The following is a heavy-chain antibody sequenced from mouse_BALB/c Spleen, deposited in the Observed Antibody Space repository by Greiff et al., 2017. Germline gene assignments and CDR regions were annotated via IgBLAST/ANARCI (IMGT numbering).Heavy chain of an antibody. CDR3: ARGRYYGSRFFDY. CDR1: GFSFSDYY. V-gene: IGHV5-4*02. D-gene: IGHD1-1*01. CDR2: ISDGGSYT. Sequence: EVKLVESGGGLVKPGGSLKLSCAASGFSFSDYYMYWVRQTPEKRLEWVATISDGGSYTYYPDSVKGRFTISRDNAKNNLYLQMSSLKSEDTAMYYCARGRYYGSRFFDYWGQGTTLTVSS. J-gene: IGHJ2*01.